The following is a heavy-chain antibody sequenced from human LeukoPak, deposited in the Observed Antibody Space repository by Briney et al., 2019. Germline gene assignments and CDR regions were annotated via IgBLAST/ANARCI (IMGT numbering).Heavy chain of an antibody. CDR3: AIGPPPLAYCGGDCYSGLFDY. D-gene: IGHD2-21*02. CDR2: FDPEDGET. Sequence: ASVKVSCKVSGYTLTELSMHWVRQAPGKGLEWMGGFDPEDGETIYAQKFQGRVTMTEDTSTDTAYMELSSLKSEGTAVYYCAIGPPPLAYCGGDCYSGLFDYWGQGTLVTVSS. J-gene: IGHJ4*02. V-gene: IGHV1-24*01. CDR1: GYTLTELS.